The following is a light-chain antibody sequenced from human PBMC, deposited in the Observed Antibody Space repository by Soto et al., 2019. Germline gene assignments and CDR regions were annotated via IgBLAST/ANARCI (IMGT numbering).Light chain of an antibody. J-gene: IGKJ3*01. V-gene: IGKV1-39*01. CDR2: AAS. CDR1: QSISSY. Sequence: DIQMTQSPSSLSASVGDRVTITCRASQSISSYLNWYQQKPGNAPKLLIYAASSLQSGVPSRFSGSGSGTDFTLTISSLQPEDFATYYCQQSYSTLWTFGPGTKVDIK. CDR3: QQSYSTLWT.